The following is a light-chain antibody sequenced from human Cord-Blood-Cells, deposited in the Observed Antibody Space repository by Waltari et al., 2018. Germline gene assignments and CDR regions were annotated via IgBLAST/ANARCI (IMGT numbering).Light chain of an antibody. V-gene: IGLV2-23*01. CDR2: EGS. J-gene: IGLJ3*02. CDR3: CSYAGSRV. CDR1: SSAVGSYNL. Sequence: QSALTQPASVSGSPGQSITISCTGPSSAVGSYNLVPWYQQHPGKAPKLMIYEGSKRPSGVSNRFSGSKSGNTASLTISGLQAEDEADYYCCSYAGSRVFGGGTKLTVL.